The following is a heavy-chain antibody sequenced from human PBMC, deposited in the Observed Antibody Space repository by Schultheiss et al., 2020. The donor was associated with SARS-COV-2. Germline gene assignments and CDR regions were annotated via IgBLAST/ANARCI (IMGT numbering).Heavy chain of an antibody. J-gene: IGHJ4*02. D-gene: IGHD4-11*01. Sequence: ASVKVSCKASGYTFTGYYIHWVRQAPGQGLEWMGWINPNSGGTNYAQKLQGWVTMTRDTSISTAYMELSRLRSDDTAVYYCARSPDYWNFDSWGQGTLVTVSS. CDR3: ARSPDYWNFDS. CDR2: INPNSGGT. CDR1: GYTFTGYY. V-gene: IGHV1-2*04.